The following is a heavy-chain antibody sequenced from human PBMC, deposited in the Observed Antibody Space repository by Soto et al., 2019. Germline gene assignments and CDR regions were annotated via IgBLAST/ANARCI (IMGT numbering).Heavy chain of an antibody. CDR3: ARKASYSSSWLNWFDP. CDR2: INPNSVGT. J-gene: IGHJ5*02. Sequence: PSVKVSCKASGYTFTGSYMHWVRQAPGQGLEWMGWINPNSVGTNYAQKFQGRVTMTRDTSISTAYMELSRLRSDDTAVYYCARKASYSSSWLNWFDPWGQGTLVTVSS. CDR1: GYTFTGSY. D-gene: IGHD6-13*01. V-gene: IGHV1-2*02.